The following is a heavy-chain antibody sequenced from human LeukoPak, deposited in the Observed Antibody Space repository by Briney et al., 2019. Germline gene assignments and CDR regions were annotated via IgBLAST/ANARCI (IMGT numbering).Heavy chain of an antibody. V-gene: IGHV3-53*01. Sequence: GGSLRLSCAASGFTVSSNYMSWVRQAPGKGLEWVSVIYSGGSTYYADSVKGRFTISRDNAKNSVYLQMHSLRVEDTAVYYCARIGDDSSGYYYYYYYMDVWGKGTTVTVSS. CDR1: GFTVSSNY. J-gene: IGHJ6*03. CDR3: ARIGDDSSGYYYYYYYMDV. CDR2: IYSGGST. D-gene: IGHD3-22*01.